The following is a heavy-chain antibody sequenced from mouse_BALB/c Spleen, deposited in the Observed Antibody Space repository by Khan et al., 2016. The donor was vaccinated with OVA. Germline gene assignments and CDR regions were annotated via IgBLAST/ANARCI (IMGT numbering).Heavy chain of an antibody. Sequence: QIQLVQSGPELKKPGETVKISCKASGYTFTNYGMNWVKQAPGKGLKWMGWINTNTGEPTYAEEFKGRFAFSLETSASTAYLQINNLKNEDTATYFCAREKDWGGMDYWGQGTSVTVSS. V-gene: IGHV9-3*02. CDR3: AREKDWGGMDY. CDR2: INTNTGEP. CDR1: GYTFTNYG. J-gene: IGHJ4*01.